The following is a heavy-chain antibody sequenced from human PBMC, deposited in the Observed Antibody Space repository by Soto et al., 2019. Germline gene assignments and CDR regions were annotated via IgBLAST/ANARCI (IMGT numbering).Heavy chain of an antibody. CDR3: ARGQEGIVATH. Sequence: QVQLQQWGAGLLKPSETLSLTCTVNGGSLTGYYWSWIRQPPGKGLEWIGEVKDGGSTNYSPSLRCRVSLSADTSKNHFSLRLNSVTAADTAVYFCARGQEGIVATHWDQGALVTVSS. V-gene: IGHV4-34*01. CDR1: GGSLTGYY. CDR2: VKDGGST. D-gene: IGHD5-12*01. J-gene: IGHJ4*02.